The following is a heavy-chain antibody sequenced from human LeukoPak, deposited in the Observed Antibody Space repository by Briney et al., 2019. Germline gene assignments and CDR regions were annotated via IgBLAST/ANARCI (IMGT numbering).Heavy chain of an antibody. CDR2: ISYDGSNK. J-gene: IGHJ4*02. Sequence: PGGSLRLSCAASGFTFSSYGMHWVRQAPGKGLEWVAVISYDGSNKYYADSVKGRFTISRDNSKNTLYLQMNSLRAEDTAVYYCAKRKDPYYYDSSGYFFDYWGQGTLVTVSS. CDR1: GFTFSSYG. CDR3: AKRKDPYYYDSSGYFFDY. D-gene: IGHD3-22*01. V-gene: IGHV3-30*18.